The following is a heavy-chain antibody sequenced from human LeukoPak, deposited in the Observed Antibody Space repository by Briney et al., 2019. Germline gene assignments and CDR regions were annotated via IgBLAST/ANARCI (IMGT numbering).Heavy chain of an antibody. J-gene: IGHJ6*02. CDR3: AKDVGSSWYSCMDV. CDR1: GFTFSSYS. V-gene: IGHV3-21*04. Sequence: GGSLRLSCAASGFTFSSYSMNWVRQAPGKGLEWVSSISSSSSYIYYADSVKGRFTISRDNSKNTLYLQMNSLRAEDTAVYYCAKDVGSSWYSCMDVWGQGTTVTVSS. CDR2: ISSSSSYI. D-gene: IGHD6-13*01.